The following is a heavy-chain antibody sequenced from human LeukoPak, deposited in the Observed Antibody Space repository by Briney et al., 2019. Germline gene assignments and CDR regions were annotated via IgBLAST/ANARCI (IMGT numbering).Heavy chain of an antibody. Sequence: ASVKVSCKASGYTFTSYDINWVRQATGQGLEWMGWMNPNSGNTGYAQKFQGRVTITRNTSISTAYMELSSLRSEDTAVYYCARAPWLRYFDWPPHHWFDPWGQGTLVTVSS. D-gene: IGHD3-9*01. CDR2: MNPNSGNT. CDR3: ARAPWLRYFDWPPHHWFDP. J-gene: IGHJ5*02. V-gene: IGHV1-8*03. CDR1: GYTFTSYD.